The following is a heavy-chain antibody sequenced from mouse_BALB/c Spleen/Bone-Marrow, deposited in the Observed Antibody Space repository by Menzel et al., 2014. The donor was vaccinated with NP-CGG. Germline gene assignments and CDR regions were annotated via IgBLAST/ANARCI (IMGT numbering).Heavy chain of an antibody. Sequence: QVHVKQSGAELVKPGASVKLSCKASGYTFTSYYMNWVKQRPGQGLEWIGEINPSNGGTNFNEKFKSKATLTVDKSSSTAYMQLSSLTSEDSAVYYCTREGDSPFAYWGQGTLVTVSA. V-gene: IGHV1S81*02. J-gene: IGHJ3*01. CDR3: TREGDSPFAY. D-gene: IGHD2-13*01. CDR2: INPSNGGT. CDR1: GYTFTSYY.